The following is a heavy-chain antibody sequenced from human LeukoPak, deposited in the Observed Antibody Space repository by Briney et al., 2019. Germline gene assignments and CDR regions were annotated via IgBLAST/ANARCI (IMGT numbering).Heavy chain of an antibody. CDR2: INHSGST. J-gene: IGHJ4*02. CDR1: GGSFSGYY. V-gene: IGHV4-34*01. D-gene: IGHD3-10*01. Sequence: SETLSLTCAVYGGSFSGYYWSWILQPPGKGLEWIGEINHSGSTNYNPSLKSRVTISVDTSKNQFSLKLSSVTAADTAVYYCASSLTLEARGPGYWGQGTLVTVSS. CDR3: ASSLTLEARGPGY.